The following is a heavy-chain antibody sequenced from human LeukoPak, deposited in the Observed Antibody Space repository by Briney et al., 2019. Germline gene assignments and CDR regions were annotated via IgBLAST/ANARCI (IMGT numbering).Heavy chain of an antibody. CDR3: ARPASGHYGLGSYYHYYYYYMDV. J-gene: IGHJ6*03. CDR1: GGSISSSSYY. D-gene: IGHD3-10*01. Sequence: PSETLSLTCTVSGGSISSSSYYWGWIRQPPGKGLEWIGSIYYSGSTYYNPSLKSRVTISVDTSKNQFSLKLSSVTAADTAVYFCARPASGHYGLGSYYHYYYYYMDVWGKGTTVTVSS. CDR2: IYYSGST. V-gene: IGHV4-39*01.